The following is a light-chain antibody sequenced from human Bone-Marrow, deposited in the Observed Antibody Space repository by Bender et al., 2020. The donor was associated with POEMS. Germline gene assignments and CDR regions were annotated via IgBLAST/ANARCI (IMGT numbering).Light chain of an antibody. J-gene: IGLJ3*02. CDR1: SSDVGTYNY. CDR2: EVR. V-gene: IGLV2-23*02. CDR3: CSYAGNWV. Sequence: QSALTQPASVSGSPGQSITISCTGTSSDVGTYNYVSWYQHHPGKAPKLIIYEVRKRPSGVSNRFSGSKSGDTASPTISGLQAEDEADYYCCSYAGNWVFGGGTKLTVL.